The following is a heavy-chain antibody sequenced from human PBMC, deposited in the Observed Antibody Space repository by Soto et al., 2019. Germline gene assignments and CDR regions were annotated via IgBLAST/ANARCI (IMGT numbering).Heavy chain of an antibody. CDR1: GFTFSSYG. CDR3: ARVSQQLVRHYYYGMDV. D-gene: IGHD6-13*01. Sequence: GGSLRLSCAASGFTFSSYGMHWVRQAPGKGLEWVAVIWYDGSNKYYADSVKGRFTISRDNSKNTLYLQMNSLRAEDTAVYYCARVSQQLVRHYYYGMDVWGQGTTVTVSS. V-gene: IGHV3-33*01. CDR2: IWYDGSNK. J-gene: IGHJ6*02.